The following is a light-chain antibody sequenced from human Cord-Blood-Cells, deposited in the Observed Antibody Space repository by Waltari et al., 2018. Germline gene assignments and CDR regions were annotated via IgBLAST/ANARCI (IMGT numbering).Light chain of an antibody. V-gene: IGLV2-23*01. J-gene: IGLJ1*01. CDR2: EGS. Sequence: QSALTQPASVSGSPGQSITISCTGTSSDVGGYNLVSWYQQHPGKAPKLTIYEGSKRPSGVSNRVSGSKSGNTASLTISGLQAEDEADYYCCSYAGSSTYVFGTGTKVTVL. CDR3: CSYAGSSTYV. CDR1: SSDVGGYNL.